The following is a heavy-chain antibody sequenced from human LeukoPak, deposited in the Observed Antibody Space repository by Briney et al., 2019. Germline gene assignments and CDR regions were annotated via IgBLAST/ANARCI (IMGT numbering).Heavy chain of an antibody. CDR2: IYYSGST. Sequence: KSSETLSLTCTVSGGSISSYYWSWIRQPPGKGLEWIGYIYYSGSTNYNPSLKSRVTISVDTSKNQFSLKLSSVTAADTAVYYCARDGDTAMVRTFDYWGQGTLVTVSS. CDR3: ARDGDTAMVRTFDY. V-gene: IGHV4-59*01. J-gene: IGHJ4*02. D-gene: IGHD5-18*01. CDR1: GGSISSYY.